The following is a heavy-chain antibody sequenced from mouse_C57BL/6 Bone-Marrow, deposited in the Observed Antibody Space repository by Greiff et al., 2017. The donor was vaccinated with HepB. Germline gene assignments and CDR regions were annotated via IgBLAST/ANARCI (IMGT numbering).Heavy chain of an antibody. V-gene: IGHV1-72*01. CDR3: ARSITPVVATSHFDV. Sequence: QVQLQQPGAELVKPGASVKLSCKASGYTFTSYWMHWVKQRPGRGLEWIGRIDPNSGGTKYNEKFKSKATLTVDKPSSTAYMQLSSLTSEDSAVYYCARSITPVVATSHFDVWGTGTTVTVSS. CDR1: GYTFTSYW. D-gene: IGHD1-1*01. CDR2: IDPNSGGT. J-gene: IGHJ1*03.